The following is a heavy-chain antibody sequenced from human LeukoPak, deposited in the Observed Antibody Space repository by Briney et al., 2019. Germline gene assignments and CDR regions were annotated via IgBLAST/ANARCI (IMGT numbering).Heavy chain of an antibody. CDR2: ISYDGNDK. J-gene: IGHJ4*02. Sequence: PGGSLRLSCAVSGFTFSSYGMHWVRQAPGKGLEWVSVISYDGNDKHYADSVKGRFAISRDNSKNTLYLQMNSLRVEDTAVYYCAKDQYDYVRGEFDYWGQGTLVTVSS. CDR1: GFTFSSYG. V-gene: IGHV3-30*18. D-gene: IGHD3-16*01. CDR3: AKDQYDYVRGEFDY.